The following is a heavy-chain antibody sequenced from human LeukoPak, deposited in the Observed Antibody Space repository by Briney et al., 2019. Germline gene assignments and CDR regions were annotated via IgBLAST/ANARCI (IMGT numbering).Heavy chain of an antibody. J-gene: IGHJ4*02. CDR3: APLGRDASNDIHYK. CDR1: RFTFSNYE. V-gene: IGHV3-48*03. CDR2: ISSSGNTI. D-gene: IGHD5-24*01. Sequence: GGSLRLSCAASRFTFSNYEMHWVRQAPGKGLEWLSYISSSGNTIYYADSVKGRFTISRDNSKNSLYLQMSSLRPEDTAVYYCAPLGRDASNDIHYKWGQGTLVTVSS.